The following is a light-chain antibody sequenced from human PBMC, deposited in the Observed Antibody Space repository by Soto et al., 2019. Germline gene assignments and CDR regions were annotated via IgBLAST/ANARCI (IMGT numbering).Light chain of an antibody. V-gene: IGLV2-11*01. Sequence: QSALTQPRSVSGSPGQSVTISCTGTSSDFGGYNYVSWYQQHPGKAPKLMIYDVSKRPSGVPDRFSGSKSGNTASLTISGLPAEDEADYYCCSYAGSYVFGTGTNLTVL. CDR2: DVS. CDR1: SSDFGGYNY. J-gene: IGLJ1*01. CDR3: CSYAGSYV.